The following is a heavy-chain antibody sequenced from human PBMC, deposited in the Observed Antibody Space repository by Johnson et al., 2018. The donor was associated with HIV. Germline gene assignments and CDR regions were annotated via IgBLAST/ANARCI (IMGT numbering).Heavy chain of an antibody. CDR2: ITSSGSVI. J-gene: IGHJ3*02. V-gene: IGHV3-11*04. CDR3: ASISLGAFDI. Sequence: QVQLVESGGGLVKPGGSLRLSCAASGFTFSDYYMSWIRQAPGKGLEWVSSITSSGSVIHYADSVKGRFTISRESAKNSLYLQLGSLRAEDMAVYFCASISLGAFDIWGQGTLVTVSS. CDR1: GFTFSDYY.